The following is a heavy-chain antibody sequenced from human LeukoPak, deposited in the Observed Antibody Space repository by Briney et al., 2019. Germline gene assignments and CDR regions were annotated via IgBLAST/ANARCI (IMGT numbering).Heavy chain of an antibody. CDR3: ARGPLHVVVPAATWFDP. CDR2: ISSSGSTI. Sequence: LAGGSLRLSCAASGFTFSTYEMNWVRQAPGKGLEWVSYISSSGSTIYYADSVKGRFTISRDNAKNSLYLQMNSLRAEDTAVYYCARGPLHVVVPAATWFDPWGQGTLVVVSA. V-gene: IGHV3-48*03. D-gene: IGHD2-2*01. CDR1: GFTFSTYE. J-gene: IGHJ5*02.